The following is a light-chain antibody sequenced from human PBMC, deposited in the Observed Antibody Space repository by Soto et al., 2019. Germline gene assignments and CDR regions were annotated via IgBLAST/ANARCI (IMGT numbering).Light chain of an antibody. Sequence: DIHMTQSPSTLAAFVGDRVTITCRASESISRRLAWFQQKPGKAPNLLIYYASILQSRVPSRFSGSGSGTDFTLTISSLQPEDFVTYYCQQYNDYSTFGQGTKLEIK. CDR2: YAS. CDR1: ESISRR. V-gene: IGKV1-5*01. J-gene: IGKJ1*01. CDR3: QQYNDYST.